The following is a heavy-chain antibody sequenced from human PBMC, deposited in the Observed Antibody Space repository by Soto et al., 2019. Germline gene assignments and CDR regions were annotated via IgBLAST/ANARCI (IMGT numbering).Heavy chain of an antibody. V-gene: IGHV1-3*01. CDR3: ASLSPDYGDYYFDY. CDR1: GYTFTSYA. J-gene: IGHJ4*02. D-gene: IGHD4-17*01. CDR2: INADNGNT. Sequence: ASVKVSCKASGYTFTSYAMHWVRQAPGQRLEWMGWINADNGNTNYAQKLQGRVTMTTDTSTSTAYMELRSLRSDDTAVYYCASLSPDYGDYYFDYWGQGTLVTVSS.